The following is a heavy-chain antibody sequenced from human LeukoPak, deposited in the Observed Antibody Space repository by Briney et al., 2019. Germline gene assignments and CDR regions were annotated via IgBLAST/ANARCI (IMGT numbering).Heavy chain of an antibody. Sequence: GGSLRLSCAASGFTCSSYGMHWVRQAPGKGLEWVAFIRYDGSNKYYADSVKGRFTISRDNSKNTLYLQMNSLRAEDTAVYYCAKNFPTRSDAFDIWGQGTMVTVSS. V-gene: IGHV3-30*02. CDR3: AKNFPTRSDAFDI. J-gene: IGHJ3*02. CDR2: IRYDGSNK. CDR1: GFTCSSYG.